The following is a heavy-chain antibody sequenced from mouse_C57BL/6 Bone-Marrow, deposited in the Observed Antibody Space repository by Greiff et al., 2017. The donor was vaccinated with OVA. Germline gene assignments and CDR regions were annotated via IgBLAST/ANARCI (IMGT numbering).Heavy chain of an antibody. CDR1: GFTFSDAW. Sequence: EVQLVESGGGLVQPGGSMKLSCAASGFTFSDAWMDWVRQSPEKGLEWVAEIRNKANNHATYYAESVKGRFTISRDDSKSSVYLQMNSLRAEDTGFYYGTRRYDYDYAMDYWGQGTSVTVSS. CDR3: TRRYDYDYAMDY. J-gene: IGHJ4*01. V-gene: IGHV6-6*01. CDR2: IRNKANNHAT. D-gene: IGHD2-4*01.